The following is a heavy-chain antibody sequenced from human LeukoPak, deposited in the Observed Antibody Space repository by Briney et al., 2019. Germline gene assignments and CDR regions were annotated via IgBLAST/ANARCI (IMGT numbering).Heavy chain of an antibody. Sequence: PSETLSLTRTVSGYSISSGYYWGWIRQPPGKGLEWIGIIYHSGRTDYNPSLKSRVTISEDTSKNQFSLKLSSVTAADTAVYYCARAFRGIFGVFEAFDIWGQGTMVTVSS. V-gene: IGHV4-38-2*02. J-gene: IGHJ3*02. CDR1: GYSISSGYY. CDR3: ARAFRGIFGVFEAFDI. D-gene: IGHD3-3*01. CDR2: IYHSGRT.